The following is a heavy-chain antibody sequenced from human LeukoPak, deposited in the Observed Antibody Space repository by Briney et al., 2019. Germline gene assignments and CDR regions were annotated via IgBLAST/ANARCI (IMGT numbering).Heavy chain of an antibody. D-gene: IGHD3-3*01. CDR2: IYYSGST. CDR3: ARSPSYDFWSGYRLGY. CDR1: GGSFSGYY. V-gene: IGHV4-31*11. J-gene: IGHJ4*02. Sequence: SETLSLTCAVYGGSFSGYYWSWIRQHPGKGLEWIGYIYYSGSTYYNPSLKSRVTISVDTSKNQFSLKLSSVTAADTAVYYCARSPSYDFWSGYRLGYWGQGTLVTVSS.